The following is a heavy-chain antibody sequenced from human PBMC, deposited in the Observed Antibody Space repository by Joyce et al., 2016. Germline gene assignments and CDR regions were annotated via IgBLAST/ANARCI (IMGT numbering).Heavy chain of an antibody. CDR3: ARGLFGSNWGDY. V-gene: IGHV3-23*01. Sequence: EVQLLESGGGLVQPGGSLRLSCAASGFTFSNFAMSWVRQAPGKGVEWVSSISGSGGVAKYADSVKGRCTISRDNSKNTLFLEMSSLRVEDTAVYYCARGLFGSNWGDYWGQGTLVTVSS. J-gene: IGHJ4*02. CDR2: ISGSGGVA. CDR1: GFTFSNFA. D-gene: IGHD3-10*01.